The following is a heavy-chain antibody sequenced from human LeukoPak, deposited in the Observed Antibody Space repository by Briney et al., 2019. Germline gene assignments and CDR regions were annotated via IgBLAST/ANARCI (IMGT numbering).Heavy chain of an antibody. J-gene: IGHJ3*02. CDR3: ARQNAFDI. Sequence: SETLSLTCAVYGGSFSGYYWSWIRQPPGKGLEWIGEINHSGSTNYNPSLKSRVTISVDTSKNQFSLELSSVTAADTAVYYCARQNAFDIWGQGTMVTVSS. V-gene: IGHV4-34*01. CDR2: INHSGST. CDR1: GGSFSGYY.